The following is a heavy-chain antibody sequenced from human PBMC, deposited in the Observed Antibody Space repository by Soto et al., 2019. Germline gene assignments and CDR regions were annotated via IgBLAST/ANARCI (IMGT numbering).Heavy chain of an antibody. D-gene: IGHD1-26*01. CDR3: ARDDSGFSGSHYIDYFNY. CDR2: INVGNGDT. J-gene: IGHJ4*01. V-gene: IGHV1-3*01. CDR1: GYTFTSYT. Sequence: ASVKVSCKASGYTFTSYTIHWVRQAAGQRLEWMGWINVGNGDTKYSQNFQGRVTISRDTSAGTVYMQLSSLTSEDTAVYYCARDDSGFSGSHYIDYFNYWGRGTLVTVSS.